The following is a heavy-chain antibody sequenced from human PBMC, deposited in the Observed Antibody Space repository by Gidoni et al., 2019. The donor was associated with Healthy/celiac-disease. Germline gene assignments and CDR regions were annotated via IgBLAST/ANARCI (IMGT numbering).Heavy chain of an antibody. Sequence: QLQLQESGPGLVKPSETLSLSCTVSGGSLSSSRSYSGWIRQPPGKGLEWIGSNYYSGSTYYNPSLKSRVTISVDTSKNQFSLKLSSVTAADTAVYYCARDEQAEYCGGDCYYRYAFDIWGQGTMVTVSS. J-gene: IGHJ3*02. V-gene: IGHV4-39*07. CDR1: GGSLSSSRSY. CDR2: NYYSGST. CDR3: ARDEQAEYCGGDCYYRYAFDI. D-gene: IGHD2-21*02.